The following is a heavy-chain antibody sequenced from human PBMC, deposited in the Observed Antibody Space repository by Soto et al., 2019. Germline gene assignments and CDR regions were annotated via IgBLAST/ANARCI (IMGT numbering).Heavy chain of an antibody. J-gene: IGHJ4*02. V-gene: IGHV3-9*01. Sequence: GGSLRLSCAVSGFTFDDYAMHWVRQAPGKGLEWVSGISWNSGSIGYADSVKGRFTISRDNAKNSLYLQMNSLRAEDTALYYCAKLSGYGYEDYWGQGTLVTVYS. CDR1: GFTFDDYA. CDR3: AKLSGYGYEDY. CDR2: ISWNSGSI. D-gene: IGHD5-18*01.